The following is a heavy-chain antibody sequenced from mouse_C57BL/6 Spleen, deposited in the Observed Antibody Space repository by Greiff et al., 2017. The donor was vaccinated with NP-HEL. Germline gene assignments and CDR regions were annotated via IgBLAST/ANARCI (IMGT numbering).Heavy chain of an antibody. CDR2: ISSGSSTI. V-gene: IGHV5-17*01. CDR3: ARDRYCDV. CDR1: GFTFSDYG. Sequence: EVKLMESGGGLVKPGGSLKLSCAASGFTFSDYGMHWVRQAPEKGLEWVAYISSGSSTIYYADTVKGRFTISRDNAKNTLFLQMTSLRSEDTAMYYCARDRYCDVWGTGTTVTVSS. J-gene: IGHJ1*03.